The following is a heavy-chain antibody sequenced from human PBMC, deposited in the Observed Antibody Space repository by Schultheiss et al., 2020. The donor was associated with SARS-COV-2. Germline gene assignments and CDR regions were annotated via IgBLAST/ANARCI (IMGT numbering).Heavy chain of an antibody. D-gene: IGHD2-2*01. Sequence: SCAASGFTFSSYGMHWVRQAPGKGLEWVAVIWYDGSNKYYADSVKGRFTISRDNSKNTLYLQMNSLRAEDTAVYYCARGLLVPAATYWGQGTLVTVSS. CDR1: GFTFSSYG. CDR2: IWYDGSNK. CDR3: ARGLLVPAATY. J-gene: IGHJ4*02. V-gene: IGHV3-33*01.